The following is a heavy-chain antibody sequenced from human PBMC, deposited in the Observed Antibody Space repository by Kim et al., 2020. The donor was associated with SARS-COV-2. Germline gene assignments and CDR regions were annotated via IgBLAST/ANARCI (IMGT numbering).Heavy chain of an antibody. Sequence: ADSGKGRFTISRDNAKNRLYLQRSSLRAENTAVYFCARDLEWILYDHWGQGTLVTVSS. CDR3: ARDLEWILYDH. V-gene: IGHV3-74*01. D-gene: IGHD3-3*01. J-gene: IGHJ4*02.